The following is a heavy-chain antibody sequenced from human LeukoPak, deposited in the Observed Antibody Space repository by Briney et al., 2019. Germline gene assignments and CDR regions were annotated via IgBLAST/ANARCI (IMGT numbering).Heavy chain of an antibody. D-gene: IGHD6-19*01. CDR3: AREAVAGRFDY. CDR2: ISAYNGNT. J-gene: IGHJ4*02. Sequence: ASAKVSCKASGYTFTSYGISWVRQAPAQGFEWMGWISAYNGNTNYAQKLQGRVTMTTDTSTSTAYMELRSLRSDDTAVYYCAREAVAGRFDYWGQGTLVTVSS. CDR1: GYTFTSYG. V-gene: IGHV1-18*01.